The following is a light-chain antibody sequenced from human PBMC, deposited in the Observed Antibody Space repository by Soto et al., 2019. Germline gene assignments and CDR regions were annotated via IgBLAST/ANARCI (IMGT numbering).Light chain of an antibody. CDR3: GTWDSSLSAYV. J-gene: IGLJ1*01. CDR2: DNN. Sequence: QSVLTQPPSVSAAPGQKVTISCSGSSSNIGNNYVSWYQQLPRTAPKLLIYDNNKRPSGIPDRFSGSKSGTSATLGITGLQTGDEADYYCGTWDSSLSAYVLGTGTKVTVL. CDR1: SSNIGNNY. V-gene: IGLV1-51*01.